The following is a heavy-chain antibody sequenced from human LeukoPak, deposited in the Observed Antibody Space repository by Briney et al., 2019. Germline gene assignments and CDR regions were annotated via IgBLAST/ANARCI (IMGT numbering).Heavy chain of an antibody. V-gene: IGHV3-20*04. J-gene: IGHJ6*03. CDR1: GFTFDDYG. D-gene: IGHD2-2*01. CDR2: INWNGGST. CDR3: ARWGYCSSTSCQSVVDYYYYMDV. Sequence: GGSLRLSCAASGFTFDDYGMSWVRQAPGKGLEWVSGINWNGGSTGYADSVKGRFTISIDNAKNSLYLQMNSMRAEDTALYYCARWGYCSSTSCQSVVDYYYYMDVWGKGTTVTVSS.